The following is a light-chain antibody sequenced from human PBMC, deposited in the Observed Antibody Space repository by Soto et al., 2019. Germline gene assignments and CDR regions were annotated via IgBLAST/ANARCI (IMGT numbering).Light chain of an antibody. Sequence: QSVLTQPPSVSAAPGQRVTISCSGSSPNIGSNYVSWYQQLPGTAPKLLIYDNYKRPSGIPDRFSGSTSGTSATLAIAGLQTGDEADYYCDSWDNSLSVVLFGGGTQLTVL. J-gene: IGLJ2*01. V-gene: IGLV1-51*01. CDR2: DNY. CDR3: DSWDNSLSVVL. CDR1: SPNIGSNY.